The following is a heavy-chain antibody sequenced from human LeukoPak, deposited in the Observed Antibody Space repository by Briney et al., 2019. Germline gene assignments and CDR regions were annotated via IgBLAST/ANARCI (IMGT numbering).Heavy chain of an antibody. J-gene: IGHJ4*02. Sequence: SETLSLTCAVYGVTFSGYYWSWIRQPPGKGLEWIGEINHSGSTNYNPSLKSRVTISVDTSKTLFSLKLSSVTAADTSVYYGARGGNYEPYVNDFWGQGTLVTVTS. CDR2: INHSGST. V-gene: IGHV4-34*01. D-gene: IGHD4-11*01. CDR1: GVTFSGYY. CDR3: ARGGNYEPYVNDF.